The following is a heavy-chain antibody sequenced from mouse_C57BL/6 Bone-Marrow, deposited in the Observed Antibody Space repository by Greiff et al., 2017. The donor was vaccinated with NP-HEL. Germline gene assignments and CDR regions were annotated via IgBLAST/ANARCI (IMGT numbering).Heavy chain of an antibody. V-gene: IGHV1-55*01. CDR1: GYPFTSYW. Sequence: VQLQQPGAELVKPGASVKMSCKASGYPFTSYWITWVKQRPGQGLEWIGDIYPGSGSTNYNEKFKSKATLTVDTSSSTAYMQLSSLTSEDSAVYYCARSYDGYYLAWFAYWGQGTLVTVSA. J-gene: IGHJ3*01. D-gene: IGHD2-3*01. CDR2: IYPGSGST. CDR3: ARSYDGYYLAWFAY.